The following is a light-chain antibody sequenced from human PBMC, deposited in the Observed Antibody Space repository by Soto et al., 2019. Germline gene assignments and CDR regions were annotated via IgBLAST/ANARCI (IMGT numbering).Light chain of an antibody. V-gene: IGKV3-15*01. CDR1: QSVSSN. CDR2: GAS. J-gene: IGKJ1*01. CDR3: QHYNNWPT. Sequence: EIVMTQSPATLSVSPGERATLSCRASQSVSSNLAWYKQQPGQAPRLLIYGASTRATGIPARFSGSGSGTEFTLTIRSLKSEDFAVDYCQHYNNWPTFGQGTKVDIK.